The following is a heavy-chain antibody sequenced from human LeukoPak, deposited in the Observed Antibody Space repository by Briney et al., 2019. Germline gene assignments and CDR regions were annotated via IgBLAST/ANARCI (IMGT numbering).Heavy chain of an antibody. CDR2: INHSGST. CDR1: GGSFSGYY. V-gene: IGHV4-34*01. D-gene: IGHD3-10*01. CDR3: ARSKRYYYGSGSYQDY. Sequence: PSETLSLTCAVYGGSFSGYYWSWIRQPPGKGLEWIGEINHSGSTNYNPSLKSRVTISVDTSKNRFSLKLSSVTAADTAVYYCARSKRYYYGSGSYQDYWGQGTLVTVSS. J-gene: IGHJ4*02.